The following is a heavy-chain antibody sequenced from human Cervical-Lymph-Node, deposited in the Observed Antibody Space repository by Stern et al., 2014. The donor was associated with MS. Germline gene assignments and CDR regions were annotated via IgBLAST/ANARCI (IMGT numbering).Heavy chain of an antibody. CDR3: ARNDGKTYAHY. D-gene: IGHD1/OR15-1a*01. CDR1: GGSISSGSHY. CDR2: IYTSGST. Sequence: QVQLQESGPGLVKPSQTLSLTCTVSGGSISSGSHYWSWIRQPAGKGLEWIGRIYTSGSTDYNPSLKGRVTISLDASKSQFSLNLSSVTAADTAVYYCARNDGKTYAHYWGQGTLVTVSS. J-gene: IGHJ4*02. V-gene: IGHV4-61*02.